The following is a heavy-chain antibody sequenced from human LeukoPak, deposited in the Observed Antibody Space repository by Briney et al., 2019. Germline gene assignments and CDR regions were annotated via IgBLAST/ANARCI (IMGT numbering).Heavy chain of an antibody. Sequence: GGSLRLSGAASGFTFSSYAMHWVRQAPGKGLEWVAVISYDGSNKYYADSVKGRFTISRDNSKNTLYLQMNSLRAEDTAVYYCATGGDYYFDYWGQGTLVTVSS. CDR3: ATGGDYYFDY. CDR2: ISYDGSNK. D-gene: IGHD2-21*02. J-gene: IGHJ4*02. CDR1: GFTFSSYA. V-gene: IGHV3-30*14.